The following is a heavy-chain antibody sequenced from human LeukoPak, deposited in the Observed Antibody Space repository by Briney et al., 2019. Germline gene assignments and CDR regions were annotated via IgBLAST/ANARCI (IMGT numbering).Heavy chain of an antibody. CDR3: ARGWFGELLFDY. J-gene: IGHJ4*02. CDR2: IYYSGST. CDR1: GGSISSYH. D-gene: IGHD3-10*01. V-gene: IGHV4-59*01. Sequence: SETLSLTCTVSGGSISSYHWSWIRQPPGKGLECIGYIYYSGSTNYNPSLKSRVTISVDTSTNQFSLKLSSVTAADTAVYYCARGWFGELLFDYWGQGTLVTVSS.